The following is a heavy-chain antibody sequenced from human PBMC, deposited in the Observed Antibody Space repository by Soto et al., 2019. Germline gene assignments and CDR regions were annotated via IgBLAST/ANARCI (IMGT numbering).Heavy chain of an antibody. Sequence: QLQLQESGPGLVKPSETLSLTCTVSGGSISSSSYYWGWIRQPPGKGLEWIGSIYYSGSTYYNPSLKSRVIISVDTSKNQFSLKLSSVTAADTAVYYCARQGYCSSTSCYARVPLDYWGQGTLVTVSS. CDR1: GGSISSSSYY. CDR2: IYYSGST. V-gene: IGHV4-39*01. D-gene: IGHD2-2*01. CDR3: ARQGYCSSTSCYARVPLDY. J-gene: IGHJ4*02.